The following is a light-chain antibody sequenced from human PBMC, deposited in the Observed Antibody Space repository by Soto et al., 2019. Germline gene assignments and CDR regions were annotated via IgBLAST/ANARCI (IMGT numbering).Light chain of an antibody. Sequence: ASVGDRVTISCQASQVISRSLAWYQQKPGKAPKLLIYAASSLQSGVPYRFSGSGFGTDFTLTISSLQPEDSAIYYCQQADTFPITFGQGTRLEIK. CDR2: AAS. CDR3: QQADTFPIT. J-gene: IGKJ5*01. CDR1: QVISRS. V-gene: IGKV1D-12*01.